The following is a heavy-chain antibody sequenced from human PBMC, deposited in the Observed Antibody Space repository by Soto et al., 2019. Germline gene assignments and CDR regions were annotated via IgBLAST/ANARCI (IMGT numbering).Heavy chain of an antibody. CDR3: ARGYCSNGVCYRYIDL. CDR2: TRNKANSYTT. V-gene: IGHV3-72*01. J-gene: IGHJ2*01. D-gene: IGHD2-8*01. CDR1: GFTFSDHY. Sequence: GSLRLSCAASGFTFSDHYMDWVLQAPGKGLEWVGRTRNKANSYTTEYAASVKGRFTISRDDSKNSLYLQMNSLKTEDTAVYYCARGYCSNGVCYRYIDLWGRGTLVTVSS.